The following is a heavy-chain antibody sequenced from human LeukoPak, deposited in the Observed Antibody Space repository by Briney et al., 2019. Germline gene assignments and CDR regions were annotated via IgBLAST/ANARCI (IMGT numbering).Heavy chain of an antibody. J-gene: IGHJ5*02. CDR2: IIPIFGTA. D-gene: IGHD3-10*01. CDR3: ARDIYYGSGSFNRFDP. V-gene: IGHV1-69*05. CDR1: GGTFSSYA. Sequence: SVKVSCKASGGTFSSYAISWVRQAPGQGLEWMGRIIPIFGTANYAQKFQGRVTITTDESTSTASMELSRLSSRDTAVYYCARDIYYGSGSFNRFDPWGQGTLVTVSS.